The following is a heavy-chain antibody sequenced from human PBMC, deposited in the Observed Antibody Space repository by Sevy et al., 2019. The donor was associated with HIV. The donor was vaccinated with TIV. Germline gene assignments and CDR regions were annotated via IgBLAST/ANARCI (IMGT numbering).Heavy chain of an antibody. J-gene: IGHJ6*02. CDR2: MYSSAST. CDR3: ARQTVIHDILSGWNYYGVDV. CDR1: GGSISGYC. V-gene: IGHV4-59*08. Sequence: SETLSLTCTVSGGSISGYCWNWIRQPPGKGLEWIGYMYSSASTDYTPSLRSRVTISVDVSKTQFSLKLNSVTAADTAVYYCARQTVIHDILSGWNYYGVDVWGQGTTVTVSS. D-gene: IGHD3-9*01.